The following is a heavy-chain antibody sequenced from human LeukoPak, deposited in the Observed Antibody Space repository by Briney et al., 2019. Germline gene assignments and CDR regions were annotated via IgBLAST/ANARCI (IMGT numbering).Heavy chain of an antibody. D-gene: IGHD6-6*01. Sequence: SETLSLTCTVSGGSISSSSYYWGWIRQPPGKGLEWIGSIYYSGSTYYNPSLKSRVTISVDTSKNQFSLKLSSVTAADTAVYYCARGGTGIAARGGATRTKTFDYWGQGTLVTVSS. CDR2: IYYSGST. J-gene: IGHJ4*02. CDR1: GGSISSSSYY. CDR3: ARGGTGIAARGGATRTKTFDY. V-gene: IGHV4-39*07.